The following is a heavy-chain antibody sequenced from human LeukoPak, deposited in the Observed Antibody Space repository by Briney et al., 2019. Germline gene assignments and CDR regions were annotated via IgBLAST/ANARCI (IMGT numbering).Heavy chain of an antibody. CDR1: GGSISTYY. V-gene: IGHV4-34*01. J-gene: IGHJ5*02. Sequence: PSETLPLTCTVSGGSISTYYWSWIRQPPGKGLEWIGEINHSGSTNYNPSLKSRVTISVDTSKNQFSLKLSSVTAAGTAVYYCARGLFWSGYWFDPWGQGTLVTVSS. CDR3: ARGLFWSGYWFDP. CDR2: INHSGST. D-gene: IGHD3-3*01.